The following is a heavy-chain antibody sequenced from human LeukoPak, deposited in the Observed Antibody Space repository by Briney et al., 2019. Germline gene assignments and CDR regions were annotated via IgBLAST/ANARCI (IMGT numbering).Heavy chain of an antibody. CDR1: GGSISSGGYS. Sequence: SQTLSLTCAVSGGSISSGGYSWSWIRQPPGKGLEWIGYIYHSGSTYYNPSLKSRVTISVDRSKNQSSLKLSSVTAADTAVYYCAGGKYSMVRGVIIDYFDYWGQGTLVTVSS. CDR3: AGGKYSMVRGVIIDYFDY. J-gene: IGHJ4*02. CDR2: IYHSGST. V-gene: IGHV4-30-2*01. D-gene: IGHD3-10*01.